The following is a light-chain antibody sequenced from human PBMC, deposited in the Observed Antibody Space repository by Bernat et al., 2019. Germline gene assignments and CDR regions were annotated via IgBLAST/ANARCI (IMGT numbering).Light chain of an antibody. Sequence: SYLPTQLPSVPGAPVTTARTACRGNNSGGKSVHWYQQKPGKAPVLVIYYDSDRPSGVPERFSGSNSGNSATLTISRVEAGDEADYYCQSCDSSSDHPYVFGTGTKLTVL. CDR3: QSCDSSSDHPYV. CDR2: YDS. CDR1: NSGGKS. V-gene: IGLV3-21*04. J-gene: IGLJ1*01.